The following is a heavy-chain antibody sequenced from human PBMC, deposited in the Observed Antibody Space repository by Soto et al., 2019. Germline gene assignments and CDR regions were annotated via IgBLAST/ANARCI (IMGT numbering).Heavy chain of an antibody. CDR3: ARDHINGWQCDY. Sequence: EVQLVESGGGLVQPGGSLRLSCAASGFTFSNYWMSWVRQAPGKGLEWVANIKQDGSENYYVYSVKCRITTSRDNTKNSFYLQMNSLRAEDTDVYYCARDHINGWQCDYWGRGTLVTVSS. J-gene: IGHJ4*02. D-gene: IGHD2-15*01. CDR2: IKQDGSEN. CDR1: GFTFSNYW. V-gene: IGHV3-7*01.